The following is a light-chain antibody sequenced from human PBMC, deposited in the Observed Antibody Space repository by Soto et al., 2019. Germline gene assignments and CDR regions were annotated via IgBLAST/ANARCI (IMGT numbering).Light chain of an antibody. CDR3: SSYTSSSTHVV. CDR2: DVS. J-gene: IGLJ2*01. Sequence: QSVLTQPASVSGSPGQSITISCTGTSSDVGGYNYVSWYQQHPGKAPKLRIYDVSNRPSGVSNRFSGSKSGNTASLTISGLQAEDEADYYGSSYTSSSTHVVFGGGTKLTVL. CDR1: SSDVGGYNY. V-gene: IGLV2-14*01.